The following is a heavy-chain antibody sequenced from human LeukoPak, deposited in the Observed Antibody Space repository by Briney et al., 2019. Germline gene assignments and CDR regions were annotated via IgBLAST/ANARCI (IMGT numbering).Heavy chain of an antibody. J-gene: IGHJ4*02. Sequence: GGSLRLSCAASGFTVSGYYMSWVRQAPGKGLEWVSTIYSDGSTYYADSVKGRFIISRDNSKNTLYLQKYSLRAEDTAVYFCVGGEWLRSGLGYWGQGTLVTVSS. CDR3: VGGEWLRSGLGY. V-gene: IGHV3-53*01. CDR2: IYSDGST. CDR1: GFTVSGYY. D-gene: IGHD5-12*01.